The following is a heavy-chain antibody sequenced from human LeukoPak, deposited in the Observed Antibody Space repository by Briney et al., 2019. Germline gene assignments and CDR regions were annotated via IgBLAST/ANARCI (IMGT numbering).Heavy chain of an antibody. J-gene: IGHJ4*02. D-gene: IGHD6-13*01. V-gene: IGHV1-46*01. Sequence: ASVKVSCKASGYTFTNYFMHWVRQAPGQGRVWMGIINPSGGSTSYAQKFQGRVTMTRDTSTSTVYMEVSSLRPEDTAVYYCARGGSSSSPFFDYWGQGTLVTVSS. CDR1: GYTFTNYF. CDR2: INPSGGST. CDR3: ARGGSSSSPFFDY.